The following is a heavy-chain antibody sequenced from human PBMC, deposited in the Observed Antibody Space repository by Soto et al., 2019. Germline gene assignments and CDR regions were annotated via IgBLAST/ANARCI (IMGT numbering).Heavy chain of an antibody. D-gene: IGHD2-21*01. CDR1: GGTFSSYG. CDR2: ISAYNGNT. Sequence: ASVKVSCKASGGTFSSYGISWVRQAPGQGLEWMGWISAYNGNTKYSQKFQGRVTITRDTSASTAYMELSSLRSEDTAVYYCARGGEPIDYWGQGTLVTVSS. J-gene: IGHJ4*02. CDR3: ARGGEPIDY. V-gene: IGHV1-18*01.